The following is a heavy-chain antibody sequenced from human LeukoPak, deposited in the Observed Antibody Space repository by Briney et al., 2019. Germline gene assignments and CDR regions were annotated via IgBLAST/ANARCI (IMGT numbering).Heavy chain of an antibody. V-gene: IGHV4-59*01. D-gene: IGHD1-1*01. CDR2: IYYSGST. Sequence: PSETLSLTCTVSGGSISSYYWSWIRQPPGKGLEWIGYIYYSGSTNYNPSLKSRVTISVDTSKNQFSLKLSSVTAADTAVYYCAREQRVDNWPREDYGTDVWGQGTTVTVSS. CDR3: AREQRVDNWPREDYGTDV. CDR1: GGSISSYY. J-gene: IGHJ6*02.